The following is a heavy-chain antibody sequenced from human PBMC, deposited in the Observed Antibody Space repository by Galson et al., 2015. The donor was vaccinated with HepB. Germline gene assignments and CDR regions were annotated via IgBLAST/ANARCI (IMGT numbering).Heavy chain of an antibody. Sequence: SLRLSCAASGFTFSNAWMSWVRQAPGKGLEWVGRIKSKTDGGTTDYAAPVKGRFTISRDDSKNTLYLQMNSLKTEDTAVYYCTTFDSLPVRLGELSLMDAFDIWGQGTMVTVSS. J-gene: IGHJ3*02. CDR2: IKSKTDGGTT. CDR1: GFTFSNAW. V-gene: IGHV3-15*01. D-gene: IGHD3-16*02. CDR3: TTFDSLPVRLGELSLMDAFDI.